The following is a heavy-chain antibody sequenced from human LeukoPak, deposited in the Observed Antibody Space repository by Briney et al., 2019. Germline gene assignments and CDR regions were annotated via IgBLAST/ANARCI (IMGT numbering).Heavy chain of an antibody. CDR1: VGTFSSYA. D-gene: IGHD6-19*01. CDR3: ARGEESGGWAHDAFDI. CDR2: MIHIFGTA. V-gene: IGHV1-69*05. Sequence: SVKVSCQASVGTFSSYAISWVRQAPAQGLDWMGGMIHIFGTANYAQNFQGRVTITTDKSMSTAYMELSSLRSEDTAVYYCARGEESGGWAHDAFDIWGQGTMVIVSS. J-gene: IGHJ3*02.